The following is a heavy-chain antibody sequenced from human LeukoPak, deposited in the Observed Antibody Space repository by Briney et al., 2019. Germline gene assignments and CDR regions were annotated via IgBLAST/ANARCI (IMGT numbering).Heavy chain of an antibody. CDR2: IYTSGST. CDR3: ATAVAYDHCGGNCYTDH. CDR1: GGSISSGSYY. D-gene: IGHD2-21*01. J-gene: IGHJ5*02. V-gene: IGHV4-61*02. Sequence: SETLSLTCTVSGGSISSGSYYWGWIRQPAGKGLEWIGRIYTSGSTNYNPSLESRVTMSLDTSKNQFSLKLRSVTAAVTAVYYCATAVAYDHCGGNCYTDHRGQGTLVTVSS.